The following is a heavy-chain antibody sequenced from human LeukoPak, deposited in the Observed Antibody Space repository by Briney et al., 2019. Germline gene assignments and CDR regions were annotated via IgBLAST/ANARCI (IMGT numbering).Heavy chain of an antibody. D-gene: IGHD4-17*01. V-gene: IGHV3-48*03. Sequence: PGGSLRLSCAASGFTFSSYEMNWVRQAPGKGLEWGSYISSSGSTIYYADSVKGRFTIPRDNAKNSLYLQMNSLRAEDTAVYYCARDEKGDYDYWGQGTLVTVSS. CDR2: ISSSGSTI. CDR3: ARDEKGDYDY. J-gene: IGHJ4*02. CDR1: GFTFSSYE.